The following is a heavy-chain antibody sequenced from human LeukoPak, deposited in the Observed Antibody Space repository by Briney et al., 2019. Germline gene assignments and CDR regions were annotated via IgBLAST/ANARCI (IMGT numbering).Heavy chain of an antibody. J-gene: IGHJ5*02. V-gene: IGHV1-18*01. D-gene: IGHD2-15*01. CDR1: GYTFTNFD. CDR3: ARAASPPRYCSGGSCFWATDWFDP. CDR2: ISAYNGNT. Sequence: ASVKVSCKASGYTFTNFDINWMRKAPGQGLEWMGWISAYNGNTNYAQKLQGRVTMTTDTSTSTAYMELRSLRSDDTAVYYCARAASPPRYCSGGSCFWATDWFDPWGQGTLVTVSS.